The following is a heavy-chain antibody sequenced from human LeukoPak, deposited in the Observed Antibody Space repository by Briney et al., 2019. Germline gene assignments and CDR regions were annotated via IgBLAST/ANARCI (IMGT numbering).Heavy chain of an antibody. J-gene: IGHJ6*03. CDR2: IDTSTGNP. Sequence: ASVKVSCKASGYTFTNHSINWVRQAPGQGLQYMGWIDTSTGNPTYAQAFTGRIVFSLDTSVSTAYLQIRSLKAEDTAVYFCARGSMVQHMDVWGKGTTVIVSS. D-gene: IGHD3-10*01. V-gene: IGHV7-4-1*02. CDR1: GYTFTNHS. CDR3: ARGSMVQHMDV.